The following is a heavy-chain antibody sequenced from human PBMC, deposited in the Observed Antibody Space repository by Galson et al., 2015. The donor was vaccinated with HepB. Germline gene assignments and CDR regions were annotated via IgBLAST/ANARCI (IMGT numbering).Heavy chain of an antibody. J-gene: IGHJ4*02. CDR1: GYTFTNFG. Sequence: SVKVSCKASGYTFTNFGFSWVRQAPGQGLEWMGWISAYSGYTNYAQKLQGRVTMTTDKSTTTAYMELRSLRSDDTAVYYCALRTGTYPYYFDFWGQGTLVAVSS. CDR2: ISAYSGYT. V-gene: IGHV1-18*01. CDR3: ALRTGTYPYYFDF. D-gene: IGHD3-10*01.